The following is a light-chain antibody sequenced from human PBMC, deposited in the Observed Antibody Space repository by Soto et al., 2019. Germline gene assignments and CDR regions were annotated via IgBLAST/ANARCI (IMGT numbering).Light chain of an antibody. J-gene: IGKJ3*01. CDR2: GVS. Sequence: EIVLTQSPGTLSLSPGERATLSCRASQSVSNSKIAWYQQKPGQAPRLLIYGVSSRVSGTPERFSGSGSGTDFTLTISRREPEDFAVYYCQHYGSSPPFTFGPGTTVDIK. CDR3: QHYGSSPPFT. CDR1: QSVSNSK. V-gene: IGKV3-20*01.